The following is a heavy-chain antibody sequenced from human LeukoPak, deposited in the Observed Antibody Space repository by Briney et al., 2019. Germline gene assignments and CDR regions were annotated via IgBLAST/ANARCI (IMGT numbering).Heavy chain of an antibody. CDR1: GGSISSYY. CDR2: IYTSGST. V-gene: IGHV4-4*07. CDR3: ARDPRSGYYYGSDL. J-gene: IGHJ2*01. Sequence: TSETLSLTCTVSGGSISSYYWSWIRQPAGKGLEWIGRIYTSGSTNYNPSLKSRVTMSVDTSKNQFSLKLSSVTAADTAVYYCARDPRSGYYYGSDLWGRGTLATVSS. D-gene: IGHD3-22*01.